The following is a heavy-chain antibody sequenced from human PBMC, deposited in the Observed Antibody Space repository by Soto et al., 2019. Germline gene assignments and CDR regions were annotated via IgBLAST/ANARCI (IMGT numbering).Heavy chain of an antibody. CDR3: ATDQGCSGGSCYTGYSDY. V-gene: IGHV3-30*03. CDR1: GFTFSSYG. J-gene: IGHJ4*02. Sequence: QVQLVESGGGVVQPGRSLRLSCAASGFTFSSYGMHWVRQAPGKGLEWVAVISYDGSNKYYADSVKGRCTISRDNSKNTPYLQINSLRAEDTAVHYCATDQGCSGGSCYTGYSDYWGQGTLVTVSS. D-gene: IGHD2-15*01. CDR2: ISYDGSNK.